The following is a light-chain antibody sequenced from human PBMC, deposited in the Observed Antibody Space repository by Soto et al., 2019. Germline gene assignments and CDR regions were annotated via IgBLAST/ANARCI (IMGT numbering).Light chain of an antibody. CDR3: QQYGSSPRT. Sequence: EIVLTQSPGTLSLSPGERATFSCRASQSVSSNYLAWYQQKPGQAPRLLIYGAFKRATGIPDRFSGSGSGTDFTLTISRMEPEDFEVYCCQQYGSSPRTLGQGPKVDI. CDR2: GAF. CDR1: QSVSSNY. J-gene: IGKJ1*01. V-gene: IGKV3-20*01.